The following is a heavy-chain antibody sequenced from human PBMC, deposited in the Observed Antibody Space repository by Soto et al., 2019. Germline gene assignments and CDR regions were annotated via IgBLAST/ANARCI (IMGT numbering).Heavy chain of an antibody. CDR2: IYPGDSDT. Sequence: PGESLKISCKGSGYSFTSYWIGWVRQMPGKGLEWMGIIYPGDSDTRYSPSFQGQVTISADKSISTAYLQWSSLKASDTAMYYCARIRLELVSPGVGHAFDIWGQGTMVTVSS. V-gene: IGHV5-51*01. D-gene: IGHD1-7*01. J-gene: IGHJ3*02. CDR3: ARIRLELVSPGVGHAFDI. CDR1: GYSFTSYW.